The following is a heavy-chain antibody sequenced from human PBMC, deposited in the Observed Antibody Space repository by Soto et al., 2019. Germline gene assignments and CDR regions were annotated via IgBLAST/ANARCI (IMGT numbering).Heavy chain of an antibody. V-gene: IGHV3-53*02. D-gene: IGHD1-1*01. J-gene: IGHJ4*02. Sequence: EVQLVETGGGLIQPGGSLRLSCVASEFIVSSNYMSWVRQAPGKGLEWVSVIYSGGTTYYADSVKGRFTISRDKSKNTLYLQMNSLRAEDTAVYYCARGSERAYFDYWGQGTLVTVSS. CDR1: EFIVSSNY. CDR3: ARGSERAYFDY. CDR2: IYSGGTT.